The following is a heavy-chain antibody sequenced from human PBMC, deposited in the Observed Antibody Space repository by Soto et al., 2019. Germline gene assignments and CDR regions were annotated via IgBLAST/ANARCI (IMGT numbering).Heavy chain of an antibody. D-gene: IGHD3-3*01. CDR2: ISYDGSNK. V-gene: IGHV3-30*18. Sequence: GGSLRLSCAASGFTFSSYGMHWVRQAPGKGLEWVAVISYDGSNKYYADSVKGRFTISRDNSKNTLYLQMNSLRAEDTAVYYCAKAGSEYYDFWSAYYYYYYGMDVWGQGTTVTVSS. J-gene: IGHJ6*02. CDR3: AKAGSEYYDFWSAYYYYYYGMDV. CDR1: GFTFSSYG.